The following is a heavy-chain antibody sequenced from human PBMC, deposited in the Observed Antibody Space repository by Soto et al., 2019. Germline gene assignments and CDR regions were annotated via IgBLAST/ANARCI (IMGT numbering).Heavy chain of an antibody. CDR2: IIPIFGTA. J-gene: IGHJ4*02. CDR3: ARDPVIVGASPLS. D-gene: IGHD1-26*01. V-gene: IGHV1-69*06. CDR1: GGTFSSYA. Sequence: ASVKVSCKASGGTFSSYAISWVRQAPGQGLEWMGGIIPIFGTANYAQKFQGRVTITADKSTSTAYMELSSLRSEDTAVYYCARDPVIVGASPLSWGQGTLVTVSS.